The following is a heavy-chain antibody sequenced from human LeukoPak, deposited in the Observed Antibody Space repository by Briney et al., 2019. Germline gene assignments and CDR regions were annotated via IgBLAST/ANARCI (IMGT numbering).Heavy chain of an antibody. CDR2: ISAYNGNT. V-gene: IGHV1-18*01. J-gene: IGHJ4*02. D-gene: IGHD6-13*01. Sequence: ASVKVSCKASGYTFTSYGISWVRQAPGQGLEWKGWISAYNGNTNYAQKLQGRVTMTTDTSTSTAYMELRSLRSDDTAVYYCARAPPNPHVAAAGTYYFDYWGQGTLVTVSS. CDR3: ARAPPNPHVAAAGTYYFDY. CDR1: GYTFTSYG.